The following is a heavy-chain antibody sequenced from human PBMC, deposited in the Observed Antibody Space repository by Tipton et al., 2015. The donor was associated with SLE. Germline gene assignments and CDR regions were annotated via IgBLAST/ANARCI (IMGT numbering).Heavy chain of an antibody. CDR2: ISETGTNT. V-gene: IGHV3-23*01. D-gene: IGHD1-26*01. J-gene: IGHJ4*02. CDR1: GFTFSNYA. CDR3: AKDSGSFDY. Sequence: SLRLSCAASGFTFSNYAMTWVRQAPGEGLEWVSAISETGTNTFYADSVKGRFTISRGNSKNTLYLQMNSLRAEDTAVYYCAKDSGSFDYWGQGTLVTVSS.